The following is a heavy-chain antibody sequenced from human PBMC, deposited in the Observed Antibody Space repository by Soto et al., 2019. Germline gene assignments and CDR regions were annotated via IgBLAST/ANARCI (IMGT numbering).Heavy chain of an antibody. V-gene: IGHV3-23*01. D-gene: IGHD4-17*01. Sequence: GGSLRLSCAASGFTFSSYAMIWVRQAPGKGLEWVSAISGSATTTYYADSVKGRFTVSRDNAKNTLFLHLNNLRADDTAIYFCAPARYDYGDYAVGFWGQGTLVTVYS. J-gene: IGHJ4*02. CDR1: GFTFSSYA. CDR3: APARYDYGDYAVGF. CDR2: ISGSATTT.